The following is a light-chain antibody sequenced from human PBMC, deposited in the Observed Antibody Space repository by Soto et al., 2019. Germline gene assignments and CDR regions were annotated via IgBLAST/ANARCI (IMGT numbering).Light chain of an antibody. CDR1: QSVSSGY. J-gene: IGKJ4*01. V-gene: IGKV3-20*01. CDR3: QQYGSSPLT. Sequence: EIVLTQSPGTLSLSPGERATLSCRASQSVSSGYLAWYQQKPGQAPRLLIYGASSRATGIPDRFSGSGSGTDFTLTISRLEPEDFAVYYCQQYGSSPLTFGGGANVEI. CDR2: GAS.